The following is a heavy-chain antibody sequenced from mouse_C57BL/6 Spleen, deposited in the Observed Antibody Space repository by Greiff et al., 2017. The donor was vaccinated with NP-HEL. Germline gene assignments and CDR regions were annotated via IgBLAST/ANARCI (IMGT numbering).Heavy chain of an antibody. V-gene: IGHV1-55*01. Sequence: QVQLQQPGAELVKPGASVKMSCTASGYTFTSYWITWVKQRPGQGLEWIGDIYPGSGSTNYNEKFKSKATLTVDTSSSTAYMQLSSLTSEDAAVYYCARERVATGDYWGQGTSVTVSS. CDR3: ARERVATGDY. J-gene: IGHJ4*01. D-gene: IGHD1-1*02. CDR1: GYTFTSYW. CDR2: IYPGSGST.